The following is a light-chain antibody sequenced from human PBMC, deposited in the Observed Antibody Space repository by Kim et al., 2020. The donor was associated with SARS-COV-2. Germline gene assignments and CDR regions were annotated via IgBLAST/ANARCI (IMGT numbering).Light chain of an antibody. CDR2: YDS. CDR3: RVWDSSSDHPV. CDR1: NIGSKS. V-gene: IGLV3-21*04. J-gene: IGLJ3*02. Sequence: PGKTARITCGGNNIGSKSVHWYQQKPGQAPVLVIYYDSDRPSGIPERFSGSNSGNTATLTISRVEAGDEADYYCRVWDSSSDHPVFGGGTQLTVL.